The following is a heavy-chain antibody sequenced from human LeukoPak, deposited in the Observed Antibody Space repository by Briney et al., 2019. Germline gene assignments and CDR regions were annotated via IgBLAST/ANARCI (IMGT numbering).Heavy chain of an antibody. J-gene: IGHJ4*02. Sequence: PGGSLRLSCAASEFTFSSYGMHWVRQAPGKGLEWVAVISYDGSNKYYEDSVKDRFTISRDNSKNTLYLQMNSLRTEDTAVYYCAKDPQVGATRGYYFDYWGQGTLVTVSS. D-gene: IGHD1-26*01. V-gene: IGHV3-30*18. CDR1: EFTFSSYG. CDR2: ISYDGSNK. CDR3: AKDPQVGATRGYYFDY.